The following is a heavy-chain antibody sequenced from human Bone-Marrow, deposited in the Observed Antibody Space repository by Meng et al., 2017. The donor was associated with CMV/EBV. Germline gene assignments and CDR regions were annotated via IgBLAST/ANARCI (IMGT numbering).Heavy chain of an antibody. CDR2: ISAYNGDT. CDR1: GYRFTNYG. V-gene: IGHV1-18*01. Sequence: KASGYRFTNYGLTWVRQAPGQGLEWMAWISAYNGDTNLAQNFQGRVSVTIDTSTSTAYMDLRSLRSDDTAVYYCARALKGKGYLNFDYWGQGSLVTVSS. J-gene: IGHJ4*02. CDR3: ARALKGKGYLNFDY. D-gene: IGHD1-26*01.